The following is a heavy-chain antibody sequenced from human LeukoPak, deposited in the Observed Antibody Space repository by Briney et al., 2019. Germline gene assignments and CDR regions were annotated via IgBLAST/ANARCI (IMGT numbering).Heavy chain of an antibody. CDR1: VYTFTCYH. CDR2: INPNSGGT. V-gene: IGHV1-2*02. CDR3: ASWPDYGDYGN. D-gene: IGHD4-17*01. Sequence: ASVHVSCKASVYTFTCYHMHWVRQAPGQGLEWMGWINPNSGGTNYAQKFQGRVTMTRDTSISTAYMELSRLRSDDTAVYYCASWPDYGDYGNWGQGTLVTVSS. J-gene: IGHJ4*02.